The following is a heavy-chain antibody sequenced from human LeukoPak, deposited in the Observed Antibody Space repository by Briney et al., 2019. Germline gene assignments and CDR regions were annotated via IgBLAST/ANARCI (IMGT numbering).Heavy chain of an antibody. CDR2: INPSGGST. CDR3: ARGGTDYYDSSGYYYACDY. V-gene: IGHV1-46*01. J-gene: IGHJ4*02. D-gene: IGHD3-22*01. CDR1: GYTFTIYY. Sequence: ASVKVSCTASGYTFTIYYMHWVRPAPGQGLEWMGIINPSGGSTSYAQKFQGRVTMTRDTSTSTVYMELSSLRSEDTAVYYCARGGTDYYDSSGYYYACDYWGQGTLVTVSS.